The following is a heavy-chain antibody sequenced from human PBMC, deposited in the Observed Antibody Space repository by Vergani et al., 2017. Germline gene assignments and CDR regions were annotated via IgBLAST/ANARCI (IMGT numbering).Heavy chain of an antibody. J-gene: IGHJ3*02. CDR1: GYTFTSYA. CDR3: AISYYYDSSGYSLDALEI. CDR2: INAGNGNT. Sequence: QVQLVQSGAEVKKPGASVKVSCKASGYTFTSYAMHWVRQAPGQRLEWMGWINAGNGNTKYSQKFQGRVTITRDKSAGTAYMELSSLRSEDTAVYYCAISYYYDSSGYSLDALEIWGQGTMVTVSS. V-gene: IGHV1-3*01. D-gene: IGHD3-22*01.